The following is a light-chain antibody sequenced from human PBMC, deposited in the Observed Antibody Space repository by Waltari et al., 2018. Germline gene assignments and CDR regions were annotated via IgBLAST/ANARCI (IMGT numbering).Light chain of an antibody. CDR2: DAS. Sequence: EIVLTQSPATLSLSPGERATLSCRASQSLSTYLAWYQQKPGQAPRLLTSDASNRATGIPARFSGSGSGTDFTLTISSLEPEDFAVYYCQQRSDWLTFGGGTKVEIK. J-gene: IGKJ4*01. CDR1: QSLSTY. V-gene: IGKV3-11*01. CDR3: QQRSDWLT.